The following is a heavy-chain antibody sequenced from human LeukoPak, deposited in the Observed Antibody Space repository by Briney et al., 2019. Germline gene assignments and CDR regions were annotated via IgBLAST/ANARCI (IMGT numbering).Heavy chain of an antibody. V-gene: IGHV3-23*01. CDR2: ISGSGGSK. Sequence: SGGSLRLSCAASGFTFSSYAMSWVRQAPGKGLEWVSAISGSGGSKYYADSVKGRFTISRDNSKNTLYLQMNSLRVEDTAVYYCAKDSKIVGPTFRSYRYMDVWGKGTTVTVSS. D-gene: IGHD1-26*01. CDR1: GFTFSSYA. J-gene: IGHJ6*03. CDR3: AKDSKIVGPTFRSYRYMDV.